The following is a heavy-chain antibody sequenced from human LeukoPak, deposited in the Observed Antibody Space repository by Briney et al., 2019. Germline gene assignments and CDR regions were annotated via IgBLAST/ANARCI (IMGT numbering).Heavy chain of an antibody. CDR1: GFTFSNYW. Sequence: GGSLRLSCLASGFTFSNYWMTWVRQAPGKGLEWVANIRQDGSAEYYVDSVKGLFTISRDNAKNSLFLQMNSLRAEDTAVYYCATETYFRFEYWGQGTLVTVSS. J-gene: IGHJ4*02. CDR3: ATETYFRFEY. D-gene: IGHD2/OR15-2a*01. CDR2: IRQDGSAE. V-gene: IGHV3-7*04.